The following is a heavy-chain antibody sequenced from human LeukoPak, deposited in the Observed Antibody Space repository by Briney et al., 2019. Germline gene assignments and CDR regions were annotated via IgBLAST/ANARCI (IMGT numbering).Heavy chain of an antibody. V-gene: IGHV1-2*02. CDR1: GYTFTDYY. Sequence: ASVKVSCKASGYTFTDYYMHWVRQAPGQGLEWLGWINPNSGVTNYAQKFQGRVTMTRDTSISTAYMELSRLRSDDTAVYYCARSHGGITIRNWFDPWGQGTLVTVSS. J-gene: IGHJ5*02. CDR3: ARSHGGITIRNWFDP. CDR2: INPNSGVT. D-gene: IGHD3-3*01.